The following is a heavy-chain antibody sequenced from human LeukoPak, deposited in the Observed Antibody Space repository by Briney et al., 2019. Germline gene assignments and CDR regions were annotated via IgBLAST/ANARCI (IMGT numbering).Heavy chain of an antibody. Sequence: GGSLRLSCTASGFTFRTYGMHWVRQAPGKGLEWVAVISYDGSNKYYADSVKGRFTISRDNSKNTLYLQMISLRPEDTAVYYCAKEGAAVVIDYWGQGIPVTVSS. V-gene: IGHV3-30*19. D-gene: IGHD2-15*01. CDR1: GFTFRTYG. J-gene: IGHJ4*02. CDR2: ISYDGSNK. CDR3: AKEGAAVVIDY.